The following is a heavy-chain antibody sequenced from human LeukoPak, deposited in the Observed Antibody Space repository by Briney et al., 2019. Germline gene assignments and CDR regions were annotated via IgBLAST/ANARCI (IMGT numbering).Heavy chain of an antibody. V-gene: IGHV3-15*01. CDR3: TTEIDSVVNDY. D-gene: IGHD4-23*01. Sequence: GGSLRLSCAASGFIFSDHYMDWVRQAPGKGLEWVGRIKSKTDGGTTDYAAPVKGRFTISRDDSKNTLYLQMNSLKTEDTAVYYCTTEIDSVVNDYWGQGTLVTVSS. CDR2: IKSKTDGGTT. CDR1: GFIFSDHY. J-gene: IGHJ4*02.